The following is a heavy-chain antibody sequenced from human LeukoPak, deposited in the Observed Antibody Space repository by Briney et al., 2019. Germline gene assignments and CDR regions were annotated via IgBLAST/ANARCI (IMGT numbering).Heavy chain of an antibody. J-gene: IGHJ4*02. V-gene: IGHV3-30*18. CDR2: ISYDGSNK. CDR3: AKDPEYGDY. Sequence: GGSLRLSCAASGFTFSSYGMHWVRQAPGKGLEWVAVISYDGSNKYYADSVKGRSTISRDNSKNTLYLQMNSLRAEDTAVYYCAKDPEYGDYWGQGTLVTVSS. CDR1: GFTFSSYG. D-gene: IGHD6-6*01.